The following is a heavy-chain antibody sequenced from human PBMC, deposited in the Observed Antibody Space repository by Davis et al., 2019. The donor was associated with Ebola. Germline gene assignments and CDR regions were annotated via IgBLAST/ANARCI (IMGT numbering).Heavy chain of an antibody. CDR2: ISAYNGNT. D-gene: IGHD1-20*01. V-gene: IGHV1-18*01. CDR3: ARHRVDMSYNWNPFDY. CDR1: GYTFTSYG. J-gene: IGHJ4*02. Sequence: ASVKVSCKASGYTFTSYGISWVRQAPGQGLEWMGWISAYNGNTNYAQKLQGRVTMTTDTSTSTAYMELRSLRSDHTAVYYCARHRVDMSYNWNPFDYWGQGTLVTVSS.